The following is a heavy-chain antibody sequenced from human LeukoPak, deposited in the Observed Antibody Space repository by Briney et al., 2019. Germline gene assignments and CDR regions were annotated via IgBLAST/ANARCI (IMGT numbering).Heavy chain of an antibody. Sequence: PSQTLSLTCTVSGGSISSGSYYWSWIRQPAGKGLEWIGRIYTSGSTNHNPSLKSRVTISVDTSKNQFSLKLSSVTAADTAVYYCAREILSGYCSSTSCPGSYMDVWGKGTTVTISS. V-gene: IGHV4-61*02. CDR3: AREILSGYCSSTSCPGSYMDV. J-gene: IGHJ6*03. D-gene: IGHD2-2*01. CDR1: GGSISSGSYY. CDR2: IYTSGST.